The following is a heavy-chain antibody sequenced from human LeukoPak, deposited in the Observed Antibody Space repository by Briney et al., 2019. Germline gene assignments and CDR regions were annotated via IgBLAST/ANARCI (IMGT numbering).Heavy chain of an antibody. CDR3: ARGFFWSGYYTGKHFDY. Sequence: PSETLSLTCAVYGGSFSGYYWSWIRQPPGKGLEWIGEINHSGSTNYNPSLKSRVTISVDTSKNQFSLKLSSVTAADTAVYYCARGFFWSGYYTGKHFDYWGQGTLVTVSS. CDR2: INHSGST. D-gene: IGHD3-3*01. V-gene: IGHV4-34*01. J-gene: IGHJ4*02. CDR1: GGSFSGYY.